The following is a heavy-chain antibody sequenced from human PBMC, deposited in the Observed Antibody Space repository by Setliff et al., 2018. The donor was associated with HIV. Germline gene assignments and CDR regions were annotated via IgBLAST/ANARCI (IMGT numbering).Heavy chain of an antibody. V-gene: IGHV1-46*04. Sequence: GASVKVSCKASGYTLTDHHIHWMRQAPGHGLEWIGIVNPLLGLRSHSQKLQGRVTLTWDTSTSTVYMELTTLRSEDTAFYYCARAPYRSGWYGVDYWGQGTLVTVSS. CDR1: GYTLTDHH. CDR3: ARAPYRSGWYGVDY. J-gene: IGHJ4*02. CDR2: VNPLLGLR. D-gene: IGHD6-19*01.